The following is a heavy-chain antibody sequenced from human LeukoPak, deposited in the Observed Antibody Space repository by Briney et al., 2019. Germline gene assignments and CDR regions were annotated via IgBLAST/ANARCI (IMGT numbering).Heavy chain of an antibody. V-gene: IGHV3-11*01. J-gene: IGHJ3*02. CDR2: ISSSGSTI. CDR1: GFTFSDYY. CDR3: ARPPLYDAFDI. Sequence: GGSLRPSCAASGFTFSDYYMSWIRQAPGKGLDWVSYISSSGSTIYYADSVKGRFTISRDNAKNSLYLQMNSLRAEDTAVYYCARPPLYDAFDIWGQGTMVTVSS.